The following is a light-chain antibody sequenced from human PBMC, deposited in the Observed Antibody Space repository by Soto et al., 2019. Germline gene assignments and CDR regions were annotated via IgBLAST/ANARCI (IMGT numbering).Light chain of an antibody. V-gene: IGLV1-40*01. CDR1: SSDIGAGYD. J-gene: IGLJ3*02. Sequence: QSALTQPPSVSGAPGQRVTISCTGSSSDIGAGYDVHWYQQLPGTAPKLLIYGNSNRPSGVPDRFSGSKSGTSASLAITGLQAEDEADYDCQSYGSSLSGSWVFGGGTKLTVL. CDR3: QSYGSSLSGSWV. CDR2: GNS.